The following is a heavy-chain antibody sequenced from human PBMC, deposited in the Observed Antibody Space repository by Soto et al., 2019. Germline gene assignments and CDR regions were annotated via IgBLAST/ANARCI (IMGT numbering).Heavy chain of an antibody. CDR1: GGSISSSSCY. V-gene: IGHV4-39*01. CDR2: IFYSGST. J-gene: IGHJ6*02. D-gene: IGHD2-2*01. CDR3: ARHCSSTSCYWGGYYYYYGMDV. Sequence: SETLSLTCTVSGGSISSSSCYWGWIRQPPGKGLEWIGTIFYSGSTYYNPSLKSRVTISVDTSKNQFSLKLSSVTAADSAVYYCARHCSSTSCYWGGYYYYYGMDVWGQGTTVTVSS.